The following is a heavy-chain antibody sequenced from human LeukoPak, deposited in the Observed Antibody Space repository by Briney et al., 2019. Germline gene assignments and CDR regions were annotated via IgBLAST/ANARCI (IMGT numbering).Heavy chain of an antibody. CDR1: GFTFSNYS. D-gene: IGHD6-25*01. CDR2: IDSSGGST. V-gene: IGHV3-23*01. J-gene: IGHJ4*02. CDR3: ARRTGAASGFDY. Sequence: GGSLRLSCAASGFTFSNYSISWVRQAPGKGLEWVSAIDSSGGSTYYADSVRGRFTISRDNSKNTLYLQMNSLRAEDTAVFYCARRTGAASGFDYWGQGTLVTVSS.